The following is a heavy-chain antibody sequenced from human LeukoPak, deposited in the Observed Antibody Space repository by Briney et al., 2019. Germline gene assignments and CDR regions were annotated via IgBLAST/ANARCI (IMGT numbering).Heavy chain of an antibody. V-gene: IGHV3-30*02. J-gene: IGHJ4*02. CDR2: IRYDGSNK. Sequence: PGGSLRLSCAASGFTFDDYAMHWVRQAPGKGLEWVAFIRYDGSNKYYADSVKGRFTISRDNSKNTLYLQMNSQRAEDTAVYYCAKDWEWSGKGYYFDYWGQGTLVTVSS. D-gene: IGHD3-3*01. CDR3: AKDWEWSGKGYYFDY. CDR1: GFTFDDYA.